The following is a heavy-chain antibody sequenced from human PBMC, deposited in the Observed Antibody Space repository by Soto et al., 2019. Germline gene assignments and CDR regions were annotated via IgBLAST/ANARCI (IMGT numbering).Heavy chain of an antibody. J-gene: IGHJ4*02. CDR2: INPSGGST. CDR1: GYTFTSYY. Sequence: QVQLVQSGAEVKKPGASVKVSCKASGYTFTSYYMHWVRQAPGQGLEWMGIINPSGGSTSYAQKFQGRVTMTRETSTSTDYMELSSLRSEDTAVYYCARDLSYYDILTGYYTFDYWGQGTLVTVSS. V-gene: IGHV1-46*01. D-gene: IGHD3-9*01. CDR3: ARDLSYYDILTGYYTFDY.